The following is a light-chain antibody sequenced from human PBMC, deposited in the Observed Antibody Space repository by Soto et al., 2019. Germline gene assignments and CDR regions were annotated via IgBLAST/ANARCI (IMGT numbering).Light chain of an antibody. CDR1: QSLLHSTGYNY. Sequence: DIVMTQSPLSLPVTPGEPASISCRSSQSLLHSTGYNYLHWYLQKPGQSPQLLISLGSNRASGVPDRFSGSGSGTDFTLKISRVEAEDVGVYYCIQTLQPPRTFGQGTKVEIK. V-gene: IGKV2-28*01. J-gene: IGKJ1*01. CDR2: LGS. CDR3: IQTLQPPRT.